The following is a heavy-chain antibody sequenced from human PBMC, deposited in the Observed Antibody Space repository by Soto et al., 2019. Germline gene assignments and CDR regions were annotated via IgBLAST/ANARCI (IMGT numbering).Heavy chain of an antibody. CDR3: ARIVVPAAPFDY. CDR2: IYYSGST. CDR1: GGSISSGGYY. D-gene: IGHD2-2*01. Sequence: PSETLSLTCTVSGGSISSGGYYWSWIRQHPGKGLEWIGYIYYSGSTYSNPSLKSRVTISVDTSKNQFSLKLSSLTAADTAVYYCARIVVPAAPFDYWGQGTLVTVSS. V-gene: IGHV4-31*03. J-gene: IGHJ4*02.